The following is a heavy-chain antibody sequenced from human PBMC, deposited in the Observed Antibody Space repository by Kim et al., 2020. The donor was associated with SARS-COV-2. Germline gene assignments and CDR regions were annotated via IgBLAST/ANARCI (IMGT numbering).Heavy chain of an antibody. CDR3: ANQPVQLERRPEMRFDP. D-gene: IGHD1-1*01. CDR2: ISGSGGST. Sequence: GGSLRLSCAASGFTFSSYAMSWVRQAPGKGLEWVSAISGSGGSTYYADSVKGRFTISRDNSKNTLYLQMNSLRAEDTAVYYCANQPVQLERRPEMRFDPWGQGTLVTVSS. J-gene: IGHJ5*02. V-gene: IGHV3-23*01. CDR1: GFTFSSYA.